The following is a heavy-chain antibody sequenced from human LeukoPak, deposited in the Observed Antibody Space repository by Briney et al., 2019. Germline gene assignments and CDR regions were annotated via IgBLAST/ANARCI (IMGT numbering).Heavy chain of an antibody. CDR1: GFTFSAYG. Sequence: PGESLRLSCAASGFTFSAYGVTWVRQAPGKGLEWVSSMSVSGDNVHYADSVKGRFAISRDNSKNSLYLQLNSLRAEDAAVYYCAKDPNGDYVGAFDTWGQGTMVIVSS. CDR3: AKDPNGDYVGAFDT. J-gene: IGHJ3*02. V-gene: IGHV3-23*01. D-gene: IGHD4-17*01. CDR2: MSVSGDNV.